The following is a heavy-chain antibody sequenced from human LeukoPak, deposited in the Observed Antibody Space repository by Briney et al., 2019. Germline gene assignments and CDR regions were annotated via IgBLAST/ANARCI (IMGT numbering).Heavy chain of an antibody. CDR2: IKQDGSKE. D-gene: IGHD6-13*01. CDR1: GFTFSNTW. Sequence: PGGSLRLSCAASGFTFSNTWMSWVRQAPGKGLGWVANIKQDGSKENYVDSVRGRFTISRDNAKNSLYLQMNDLRAEDTALYYCARDIAKGCLEDWGQGTLVTVSS. J-gene: IGHJ4*02. V-gene: IGHV3-7*01. CDR3: ARDIAKGCLED.